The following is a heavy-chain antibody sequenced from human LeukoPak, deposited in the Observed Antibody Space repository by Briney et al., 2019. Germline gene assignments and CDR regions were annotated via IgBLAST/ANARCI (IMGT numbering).Heavy chain of an antibody. J-gene: IGHJ4*02. Sequence: GGSLRLSCAASAFTFSTYSMHWVRQAPGKGLEWVAAISYDGPNKNYADSVKGRFTISRDNSKNTLYLQMNSLRAEDTAVYYCARGLRIAVAGNIDHWGQGTLVTVSS. CDR2: ISYDGPNK. V-gene: IGHV3-30*04. D-gene: IGHD6-19*01. CDR3: ARGLRIAVAGNIDH. CDR1: AFTFSTYS.